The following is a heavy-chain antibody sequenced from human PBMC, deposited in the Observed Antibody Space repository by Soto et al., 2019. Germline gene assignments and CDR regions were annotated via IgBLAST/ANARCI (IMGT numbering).Heavy chain of an antibody. CDR2: IHYSGTT. CDR1: GGSISSSY. J-gene: IGHJ6*02. CDR3: ARHSPYYGMDV. V-gene: IGHV4-59*01. Sequence: SETLSLTCTVSGGSISSSYWSWIRQPPGKGLEWIAYIHYSGTTNYNPSLKSRVTISGDTSKNQVSLKLASVTAADTAVYYCARHSPYYGMDVWGQGTTVTVSS.